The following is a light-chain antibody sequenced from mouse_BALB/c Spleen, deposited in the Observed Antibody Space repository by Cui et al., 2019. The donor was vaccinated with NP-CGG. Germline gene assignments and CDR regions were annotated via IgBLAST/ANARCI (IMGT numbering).Light chain of an antibody. V-gene: IGLV1*01. CDR2: GTN. CDR3: ALWYNNHWV. Sequence: QAVVTPEPALTTSPGDTVTLTSRSSAGAVTTNNYANWVREKPDHLFTGLIGGTNNRAPGVPARFSGSLIGDKAALTITGAQTEDEAIYFCALWYNNHWVFGGGTKLIVL. J-gene: IGLJ1*01. CDR1: AGAVTTNNY.